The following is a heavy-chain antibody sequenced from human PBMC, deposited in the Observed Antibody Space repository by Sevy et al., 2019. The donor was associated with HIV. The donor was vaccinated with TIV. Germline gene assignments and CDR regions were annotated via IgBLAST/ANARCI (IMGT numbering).Heavy chain of an antibody. CDR3: ARDGKHDSYYYCYGMDV. J-gene: IGHJ6*02. CDR2: IKQDGSKK. CDR1: GFTFGSYW. V-gene: IGHV3-7*01. Sequence: GGSLRLSCAASGFTFGSYWMSWVRQAPGKGLEWVANIKQDGSKKYYVDSVKGRFTISRDNAKNSLYLQMNSLRAEDTAVYHCARDGKHDSYYYCYGMDVWCQGTTVTVSS. D-gene: IGHD1-26*01.